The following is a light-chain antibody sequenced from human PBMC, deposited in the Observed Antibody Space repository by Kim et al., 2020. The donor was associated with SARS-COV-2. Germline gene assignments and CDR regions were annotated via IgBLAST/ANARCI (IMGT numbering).Light chain of an antibody. V-gene: IGLV3-1*01. CDR3: QAWDSSTVV. CDR2: PDR. Sequence: GPPRQTAGITCCEDKLGDKYAGWYQQKPGQSPVLLIYPDRKRPSVIPERFSGSNSGNTATLTISGTQAMDEADYYGQAWDSSTVVFGGGTKLTVL. J-gene: IGLJ2*01. CDR1: KLGDKY.